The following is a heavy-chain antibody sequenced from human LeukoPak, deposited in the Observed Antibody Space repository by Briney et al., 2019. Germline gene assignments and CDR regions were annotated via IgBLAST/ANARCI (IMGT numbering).Heavy chain of an antibody. Sequence: QPGGSLKLSCAASGFTFSGSAMHWVRQASGKGREWVGRIRSKTNSYATAYAASVKGRFTISRDDSKNTAYLQMNSLKTEDTAVYYCTRYYYDGSGYYYLFDYWGQGTLVTVSS. V-gene: IGHV3-73*01. CDR2: IRSKTNSYAT. J-gene: IGHJ4*02. CDR3: TRYYYDGSGYYYLFDY. CDR1: GFTFSGSA. D-gene: IGHD3-22*01.